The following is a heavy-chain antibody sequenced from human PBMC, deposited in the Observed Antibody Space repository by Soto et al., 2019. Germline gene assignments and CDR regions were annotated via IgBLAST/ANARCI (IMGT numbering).Heavy chain of an antibody. CDR3: ARGRASGSYYLLDY. Sequence: GASVKVSCKASGNTFTSYDINWVRQATGHGLEWMVCINPNSGNIGYAQKFQGRVTMTRDTPIRTAYMEVSRLRSDDTAVYYCARGRASGSYYLLDYWGQGTLVNVSS. CDR1: GNTFTSYD. J-gene: IGHJ4*02. CDR2: INPNSGNI. D-gene: IGHD3-10*01. V-gene: IGHV1-8*01.